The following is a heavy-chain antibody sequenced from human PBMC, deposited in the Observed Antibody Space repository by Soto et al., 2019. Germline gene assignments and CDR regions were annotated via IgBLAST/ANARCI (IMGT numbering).Heavy chain of an antibody. CDR2: IYYSGST. J-gene: IGHJ4*02. D-gene: IGHD1-26*01. V-gene: IGHV4-30-4*01. CDR3: AREDGRLQPSFDY. Sequence: QVQLQESGPGLVKPSQTLSLTCTVSGGSVSSGDYYWSWIRQPPGKGLEWIGYIYYSGSTYYHPSLKSRVTISGDTSKNQFSLRLRSVTAADTAVYYCAREDGRLQPSFDYWGQGTLVTVSS. CDR1: GGSVSSGDYY.